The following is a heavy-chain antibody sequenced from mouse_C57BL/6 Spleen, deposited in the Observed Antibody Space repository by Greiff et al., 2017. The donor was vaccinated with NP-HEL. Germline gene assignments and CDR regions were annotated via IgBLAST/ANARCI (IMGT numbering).Heavy chain of an antibody. CDR3: TVGSRFAY. D-gene: IGHD1-1*01. J-gene: IGHJ3*01. Sequence: EVKLVESGGGLVQPGGSMKLSCVASGFTFSNYWMNWVRQSPEKGLEWVAQIRLKSDNYATHYAESVKGRFTISRDDSKSSVYLQMNNLRAEDTGIYYCTVGSRFAYWGQGTLVTVSA. CDR2: IRLKSDNYAT. V-gene: IGHV6-3*01. CDR1: GFTFSNYW.